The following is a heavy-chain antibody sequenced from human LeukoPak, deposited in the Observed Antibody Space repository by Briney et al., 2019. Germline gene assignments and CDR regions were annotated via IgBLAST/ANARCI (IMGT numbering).Heavy chain of an antibody. V-gene: IGHV3-48*03. CDR3: AREGVIRGIPFYY. CDR2: ITCSGSTI. Sequence: GGSLRFSCAASGFTFSSYEMNWVRQAPGKGLEWVSYITCSGSTIYYADSVKGRFTISRDNAKNTLYRQMNSLRAEDTAVYYCAREGVIRGIPFYYWGQGTLGTVSS. J-gene: IGHJ4*02. CDR1: GFTFSSYE. D-gene: IGHD3-10*01.